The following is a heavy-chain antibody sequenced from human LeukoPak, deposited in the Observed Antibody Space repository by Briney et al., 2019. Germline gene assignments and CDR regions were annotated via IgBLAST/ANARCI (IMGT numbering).Heavy chain of an antibody. CDR1: GYTFTSYG. J-gene: IGHJ3*02. CDR2: ISAYTGNT. Sequence: ASVKVSCKASGYTFTSYGISWVRQAPGQGLEWMGWISAYTGNTNYAQNLQVRVTMTTDTSTSTAYMELRSLRSDDTAVYYCARVPMDSSGYYPNDAFDIWGKGTMVTVSS. CDR3: ARVPMDSSGYYPNDAFDI. V-gene: IGHV1-18*01. D-gene: IGHD3-22*01.